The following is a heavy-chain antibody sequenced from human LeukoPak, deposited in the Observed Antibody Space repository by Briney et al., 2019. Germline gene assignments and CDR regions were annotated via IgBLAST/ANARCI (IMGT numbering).Heavy chain of an antibody. V-gene: IGHV1-2*02. Sequence: GASVKVSCKASGYTFTGYYMHWVRQAPGQGLEWMGWINPNSGGTNYAQKFQGRVTMTRDTSISTAYMELSRLRSDDTAVYYCARDWALVGATSDYWGQGTLVTVSS. CDR3: ARDWALVGATSDY. CDR1: GYTFTGYY. CDR2: INPNSGGT. J-gene: IGHJ4*02. D-gene: IGHD1-26*01.